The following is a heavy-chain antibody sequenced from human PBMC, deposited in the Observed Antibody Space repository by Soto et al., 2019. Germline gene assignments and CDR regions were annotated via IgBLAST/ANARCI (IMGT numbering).Heavy chain of an antibody. CDR3: ARAPKVSGSSQTRPVF. CDR1: SGSFSGYC. J-gene: IGHJ4*02. V-gene: IGHV4-34*01. CDR2: ISQSGNT. Sequence: PSETLSLTCSIYSGSFSGYCWSWIRQPPGKGLEWIGEISQSGNTNYSPSLKSRVSISIDTAKKQFSLNLASVSAADTAVYYCARAPKVSGSSQTRPVFWGQVTLVPAS. D-gene: IGHD6-6*01.